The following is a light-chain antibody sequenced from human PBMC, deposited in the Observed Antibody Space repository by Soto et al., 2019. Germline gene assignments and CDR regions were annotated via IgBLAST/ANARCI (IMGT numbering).Light chain of an antibody. J-gene: IGKJ2*01. V-gene: IGKV1-33*01. CDR2: DAS. CDR3: QQYDNLPPYT. Sequence: DIQMTQSPSSLSASVGDRVTITCQASEDIRNRLNWYQQKPGKAPKLLIYDASNLETGVPSRFSGSGSGTDFTFTISSLQPEDIETYYCQQYDNLPPYTFGEGTKLEIK. CDR1: EDIRNR.